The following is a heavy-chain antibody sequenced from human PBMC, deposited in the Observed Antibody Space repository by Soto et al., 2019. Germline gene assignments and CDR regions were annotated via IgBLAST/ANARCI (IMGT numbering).Heavy chain of an antibody. V-gene: IGHV1-46*01. J-gene: IGHJ6*02. Sequence: GASVKVSCKASGYTFTSYYMHWVRQAPGQGLEWMGIINPSGGSTSYAQKFQGRVAMTRDTSTSTVCMELSSLRSEDTAVYYCARGEGDSSSFPYYYYYGMDVWGQGTTVTVSS. CDR2: INPSGGST. CDR1: GYTFTSYY. CDR3: ARGEGDSSSFPYYYYYGMDV. D-gene: IGHD6-6*01.